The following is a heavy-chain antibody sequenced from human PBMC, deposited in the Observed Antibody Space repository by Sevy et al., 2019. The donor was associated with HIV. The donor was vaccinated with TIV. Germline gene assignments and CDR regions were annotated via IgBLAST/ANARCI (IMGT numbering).Heavy chain of an antibody. CDR3: ARAGSSGWHGGAFDI. D-gene: IGHD6-19*01. CDR2: ISAYNGNT. Sequence: ASVKVSCKASGYTFTSYGISWVRQAPGQGLEWMGWISAYNGNTNYAQKLQGRVTMTTDTSTSTAYMELRSLGSDDTAVYYCARAGSSGWHGGAFDIWGQGKMVTVSS. CDR1: GYTFTSYG. J-gene: IGHJ3*02. V-gene: IGHV1-18*01.